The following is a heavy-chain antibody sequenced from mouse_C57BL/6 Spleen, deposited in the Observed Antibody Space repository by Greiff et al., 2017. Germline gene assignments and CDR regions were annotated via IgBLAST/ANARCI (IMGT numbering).Heavy chain of an antibody. V-gene: IGHV1-82*01. D-gene: IGHD2-1*01. CDR2: IYPGDGDT. CDR1: GYAFSSSW. Sequence: QVQLQQSGPELVKPGASVKISCKASGYAFSSSWMNWVKQRPGKGLEWIGRIYPGDGDTNYNGKFKGKATLTADKSSSTAYMQLSSLTSEDSAVYFCARDYYGNYQFAYWGQGTLGTVSA. CDR3: ARDYYGNYQFAY. J-gene: IGHJ3*01.